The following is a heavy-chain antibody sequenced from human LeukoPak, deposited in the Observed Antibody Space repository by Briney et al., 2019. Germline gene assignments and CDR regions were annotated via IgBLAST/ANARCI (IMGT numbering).Heavy chain of an antibody. CDR2: FDPEDGET. V-gene: IGHV1-24*01. D-gene: IGHD2-2*01. CDR3: ATSVPAANYYYYYMDV. Sequence: GASVKVSCKVSGYTLTELSMHWVGQAPGKGLEWMGGFDPEDGETIYAQKFQGRVTMTEDTSTDTAYMELSSLRSEDTAVYYCATSVPAANYYYYYMDVWGKGTTVTVSS. J-gene: IGHJ6*03. CDR1: GYTLTELS.